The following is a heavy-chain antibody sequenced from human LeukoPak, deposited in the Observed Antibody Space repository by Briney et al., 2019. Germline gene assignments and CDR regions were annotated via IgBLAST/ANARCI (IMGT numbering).Heavy chain of an antibody. CDR1: GFTFSSYW. Sequence: GGSLRLSCAASGFTFSSYWMSWVRQAPGKGLEWVANIKQDGGEKYYVDSVKGRFTISRDNAKNSLYLQMNSLRAEDTAVYYCARDRIQLWTYYYYYMDVWGKGTTVTVSS. CDR3: ARDRIQLWTYYYYYMDV. D-gene: IGHD5-18*01. V-gene: IGHV3-7*01. CDR2: IKQDGGEK. J-gene: IGHJ6*03.